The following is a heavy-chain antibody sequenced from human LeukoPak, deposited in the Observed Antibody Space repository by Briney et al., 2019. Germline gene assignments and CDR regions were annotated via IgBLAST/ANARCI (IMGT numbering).Heavy chain of an antibody. V-gene: IGHV3-21*04. CDR1: GFTFRTYS. Sequence: GGSLRPSCATSGFTFRTYSMNWVRQAPGKGLEWVSSISGSSTFIYYADSFKGRFTISRDNSKNTMYLQMNSLRAEDTAVYYCAKDMGSVGSSWLDYWGQGTLVTVSS. CDR2: ISGSSTFI. D-gene: IGHD6-13*01. J-gene: IGHJ4*02. CDR3: AKDMGSVGSSWLDY.